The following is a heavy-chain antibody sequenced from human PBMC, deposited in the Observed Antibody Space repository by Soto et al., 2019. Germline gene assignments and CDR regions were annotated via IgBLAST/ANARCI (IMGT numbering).Heavy chain of an antibody. J-gene: IGHJ4*02. V-gene: IGHV3-74*01. CDR1: GFTFSSYW. CDR3: IRGDGDRYDGHGYLGRH. D-gene: IGHD3-22*01. CDR2: INIDGSRI. Sequence: EVQLVESGGGLVQPGGSLRLSCAASGFTFSSYWMHWVRQAPGKGLVWVSRINIDGSRISYADSVKGRCTISRDNAKNTLYMEMNILGVEDTAVYYCIRGDGDRYDGHGYLGRHWGQGTLVTVST.